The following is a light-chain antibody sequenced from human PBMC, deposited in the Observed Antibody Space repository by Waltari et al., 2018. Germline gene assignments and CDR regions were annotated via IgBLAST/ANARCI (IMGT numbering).Light chain of an antibody. V-gene: IGLV6-57*03. CDR3: QSSDDSYNPV. J-gene: IGLJ6*01. Sequence: VFTQPHSVSGSPGQTVTISCTRSSGSIDSEYVKWYQQRPGNAPRTVIYKDNQRASGVPDRFSGSIDSSSNSASLAISGLKSEDEADFYCQSSDDSYNPVFGSGTKLTVL. CDR2: KDN. CDR1: SGSIDSEY.